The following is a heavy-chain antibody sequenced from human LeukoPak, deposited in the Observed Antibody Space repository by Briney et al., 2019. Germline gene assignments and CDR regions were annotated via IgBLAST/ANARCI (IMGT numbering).Heavy chain of an antibody. CDR3: AKSIVAGGTAY. CDR1: GFTFSSYW. D-gene: IGHD6-13*01. V-gene: IGHV3-23*01. CDR2: ISGSGGST. J-gene: IGHJ4*02. Sequence: GGSLRLSCAASGFTFSSYWMSWVRQAPGKGLEWVSGISGSGGSTYYADSVKGRFTISRDNSKNTLYLQMNSLRAEDTAVYYCAKSIVAGGTAYWGQGTLVTVSS.